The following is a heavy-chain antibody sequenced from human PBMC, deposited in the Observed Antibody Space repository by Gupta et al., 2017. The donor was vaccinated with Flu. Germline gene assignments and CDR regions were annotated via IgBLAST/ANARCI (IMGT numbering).Heavy chain of an antibody. Sequence: QAPGKGLEWVAVVWYDGSNKYYADSVKGRFTISRDNSKNTLYLQMNSLRAEDTAVYYCARGREGSSGHYHVGYWGQGTLVTVSS. CDR3: ARGREGSSGHYHVGY. D-gene: IGHD3-22*01. V-gene: IGHV3-33*01. J-gene: IGHJ4*02. CDR2: VWYDGSNK.